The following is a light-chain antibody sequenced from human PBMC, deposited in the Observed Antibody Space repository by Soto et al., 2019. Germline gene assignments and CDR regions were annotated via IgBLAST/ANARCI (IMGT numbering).Light chain of an antibody. CDR2: KVS. CDR3: LQYNRLYT. Sequence: DIQMTQSPSTLSASVGDRVTITCRASQSLSGWMAWYQQKPGKAPKLLIYKVSSLESGVSSRFSGSGSGTVFTLTINSLQPDDSATYYCLQYNRLYTFGQGTKLNIK. J-gene: IGKJ2*01. CDR1: QSLSGW. V-gene: IGKV1-5*03.